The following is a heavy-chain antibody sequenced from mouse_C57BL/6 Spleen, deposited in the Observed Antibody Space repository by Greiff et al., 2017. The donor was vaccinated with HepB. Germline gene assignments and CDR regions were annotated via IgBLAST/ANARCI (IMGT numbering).Heavy chain of an antibody. V-gene: IGHV1-85*01. CDR3: ARGYYGSSYEAWFAY. CDR1: GYTFTSYD. Sequence: VQRVESGPELVKPGASVKLSCKASGYTFTSYDINWVKQRPGQGLEWIGWIYPRDGSTKYNEKFKGKATLTVDTSSSTAYMELHSLTSEDSAVYFCARGYYGSSYEAWFAYWGQGTLVTVSA. J-gene: IGHJ3*01. D-gene: IGHD1-1*01. CDR2: IYPRDGST.